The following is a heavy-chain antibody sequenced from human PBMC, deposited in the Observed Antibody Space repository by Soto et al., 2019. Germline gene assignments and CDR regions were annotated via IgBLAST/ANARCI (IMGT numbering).Heavy chain of an antibody. D-gene: IGHD3-16*02. CDR3: AHRRSSLITFGGVIAPWGAFDI. Sequence: QITLKESGPTLVKPTQTLTLTCTFSGFSLSTSGVGVGWIRQPPGKALEWLALIYWDDDKRYSPSLKSRLTITKDTSKNQVVLTMTNMDPVDTATYYCAHRRSSLITFGGVIAPWGAFDIWGQGTMVTVSS. V-gene: IGHV2-5*02. CDR1: GFSLSTSGVG. J-gene: IGHJ3*02. CDR2: IYWDDDK.